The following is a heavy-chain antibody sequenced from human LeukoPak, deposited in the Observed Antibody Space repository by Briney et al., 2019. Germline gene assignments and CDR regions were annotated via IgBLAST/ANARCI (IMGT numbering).Heavy chain of an antibody. D-gene: IGHD6-19*01. V-gene: IGHV3-23*01. Sequence: PGGSLRLSCAASGFTFSSYALSWVRQAPGEGLEWVSSISGSGGTTYYADSVKGRFTISRDNPNNTLDLQMNSLTAEDTAVYYCAKGPVAVAGYYFDHWGQGTLVTVSS. J-gene: IGHJ4*02. CDR2: ISGSGGTT. CDR1: GFTFSSYA. CDR3: AKGPVAVAGYYFDH.